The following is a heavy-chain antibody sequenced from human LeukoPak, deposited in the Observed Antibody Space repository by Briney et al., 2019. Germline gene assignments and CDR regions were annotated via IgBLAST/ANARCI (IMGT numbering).Heavy chain of an antibody. CDR3: AKDTSAWWYHRAYMNV. J-gene: IGHJ6*03. V-gene: IGHV3-23*01. CDR2: ISGRGDET. Sequence: PGGSLRLSCAASGFTFSDYAMSWVRQAPGGGLEWVSAISGRGDETFHADSVKGRFTTSRDNSKNTLSLQMSSLRVGDSAVYFCAKDTSAWWYHRAYMNVWGTGTTVTVSS. CDR1: GFTFSDYA. D-gene: IGHD2-15*01.